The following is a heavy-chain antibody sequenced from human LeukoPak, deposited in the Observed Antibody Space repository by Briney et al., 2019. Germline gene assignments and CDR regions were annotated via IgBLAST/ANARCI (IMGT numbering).Heavy chain of an antibody. J-gene: IGHJ4*02. V-gene: IGHV4-30-4*08. CDR3: ARDRRAARDVWFGVV. CDR1: GGSISSSSYY. D-gene: IGHD3-10*01. Sequence: PSETLSLSCTVSGGSISSSSYYRGWIRQPPGKGLEWIGYIYYSGSTYYNPSLKSRVTISVDTSKNQFSLKLSSVTAADTAVYYCARDRRAARDVWFGVVWGQGTLVTVSS. CDR2: IYYSGST.